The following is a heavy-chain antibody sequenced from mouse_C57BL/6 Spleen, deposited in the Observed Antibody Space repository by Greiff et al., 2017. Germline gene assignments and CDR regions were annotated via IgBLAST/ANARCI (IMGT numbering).Heavy chain of an antibody. CDR1: GFTFTDYY. V-gene: IGHV7-3*01. CDR3: ARSYGSSPYYYAMDY. D-gene: IGHD1-1*01. CDR2: IRNKANGYTT. Sequence: EVQLVESGGGLVQPGGSLSLSCAASGFTFTDYYMSWVRQPPGKALEWLGFIRNKANGYTTEYSASVKGRFTISRDNSQSILYLQMNALRAEDSATYYCARSYGSSPYYYAMDYWGQGTSVTVSS. J-gene: IGHJ4*01.